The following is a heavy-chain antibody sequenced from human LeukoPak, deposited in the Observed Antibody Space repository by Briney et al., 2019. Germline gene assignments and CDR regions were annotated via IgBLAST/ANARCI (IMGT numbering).Heavy chain of an antibody. CDR1: GFTFSSYW. J-gene: IGHJ4*02. CDR2: INSDGTST. D-gene: IGHD6-13*01. Sequence: PGGSLRLSCGASGFTFSSYWMHWVRQAPGKGLVWVSRINSDGTSTNYADSVKGRFTISRDNAKNTLYLQMNSLRAEDTAVYYCAKPDDSSSWYYFDYWGQGTLVTVSS. CDR3: AKPDDSSSWYYFDY. V-gene: IGHV3-74*01.